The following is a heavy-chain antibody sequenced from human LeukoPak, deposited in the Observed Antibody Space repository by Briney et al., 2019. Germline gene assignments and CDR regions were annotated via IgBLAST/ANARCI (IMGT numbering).Heavy chain of an antibody. D-gene: IGHD2-15*01. J-gene: IGHJ5*02. CDR1: GYTFTSYY. CDR2: INPSGGST. Sequence: ASVKVSCKASGYTFTSYYMHWVRQAPGQGLEWMGIINPSGGSTSYAQKFQGRVTMTRDMSTSTVYMELSSLRSEDTAVYYCARSRSSCSGGSCDWFDPWGQGTLVTVSP. CDR3: ARSRSSCSGGSCDWFDP. V-gene: IGHV1-46*01.